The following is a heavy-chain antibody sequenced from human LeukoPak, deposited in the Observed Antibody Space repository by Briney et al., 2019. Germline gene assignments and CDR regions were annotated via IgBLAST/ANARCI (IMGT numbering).Heavy chain of an antibody. V-gene: IGHV3-74*01. D-gene: IGHD2/OR15-2a*01. J-gene: IGHJ4*02. CDR1: GNYW. Sequence: GSLRLSCAASGNYWMHWVRQAPGKGLVWVSHINSDGSWTSYADSVKGRFTISKDNAKNTVYLQMDSLRAEDTAVYYCVSFYETYWGRGTLVTVSS. CDR3: VSFYETY. CDR2: INSDGSWT.